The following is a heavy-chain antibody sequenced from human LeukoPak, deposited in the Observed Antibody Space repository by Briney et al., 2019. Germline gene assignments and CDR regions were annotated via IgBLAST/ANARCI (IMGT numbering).Heavy chain of an antibody. CDR3: ARRGSGYDINWFDP. Sequence: GESLKISCKGSGYSFTRYWSAWVRQMPGKGLEWMGIIYPGDSDTRYSPSFQGQVTISADKSITTAYLQWNSLKASDTAMYYCARRGSGYDINWFDPWGQGTLVTVSS. CDR2: IYPGDSDT. J-gene: IGHJ5*02. D-gene: IGHD5-12*01. CDR1: GYSFTRYW. V-gene: IGHV5-51*01.